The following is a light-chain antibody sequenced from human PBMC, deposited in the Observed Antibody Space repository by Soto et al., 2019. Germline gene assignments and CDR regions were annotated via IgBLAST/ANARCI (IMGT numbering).Light chain of an antibody. CDR3: SSYKTSSTVVV. CDR1: SSDIGGYNY. V-gene: IGLV2-14*01. CDR2: GVS. Sequence: QSALTQPASVSGSPGQSITISCTGTSSDIGGYNYVSWYQQYPGKAPKLMIFGVSDRPSGVSNRFSGSKSGTTASQTISGLQAEDEADYYCSSYKTSSTVVVFGGGTKLTVL. J-gene: IGLJ2*01.